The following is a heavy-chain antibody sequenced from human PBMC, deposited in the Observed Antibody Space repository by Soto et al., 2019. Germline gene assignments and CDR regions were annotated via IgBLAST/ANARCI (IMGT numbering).Heavy chain of an antibody. CDR2: IIPIFGTA. J-gene: IGHJ6*02. D-gene: IGHD6-13*01. CDR1: GGTFSSYA. V-gene: IGHV1-69*13. CDR3: ARLEEQQLGGSYSPRYYYYYGMDV. Sequence: SVKVSCKASGGTFSSYAISWVRQAPGQGLEWMGGIIPIFGTANYAQKFQGRVTITADESTSTAYMELSSLRSEDTAVYYCARLEEQQLGGSYSPRYYYYYGMDVWGQGTTVTVSS.